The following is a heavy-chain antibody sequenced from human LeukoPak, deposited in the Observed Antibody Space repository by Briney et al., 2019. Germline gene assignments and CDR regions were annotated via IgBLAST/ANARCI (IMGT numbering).Heavy chain of an antibody. CDR1: GGSISSGGYY. Sequence: SETLSLTCTVSGGSISSGGYYWSWIRQHPGKGLEWIGYIYYSGSTYYNPSLKSRVTISVDTSKNQFSLKLSSVTAADTAVYYCARDNIVGATTGAFDIWGQGTMVTASS. CDR3: ARDNIVGATTGAFDI. CDR2: IYYSGST. D-gene: IGHD1-26*01. V-gene: IGHV4-31*03. J-gene: IGHJ3*02.